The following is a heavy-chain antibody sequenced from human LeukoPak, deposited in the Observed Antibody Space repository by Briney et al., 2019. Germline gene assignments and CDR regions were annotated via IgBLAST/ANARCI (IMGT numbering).Heavy chain of an antibody. CDR1: GGSISSYY. D-gene: IGHD3-9*01. CDR2: IYYSGST. CDR3: ARSLTGYTNFDY. V-gene: IGHV4-59*08. Sequence: PSETLSLTCTVSGGSISSYYWSWIRQPPGKGLEWIGYIYYSGSTNYNPSLKSRVTISVDTSKNQFSLKLSSMTAADTAVYYCARSLTGYTNFDYWGQGTLVTVSS. J-gene: IGHJ4*02.